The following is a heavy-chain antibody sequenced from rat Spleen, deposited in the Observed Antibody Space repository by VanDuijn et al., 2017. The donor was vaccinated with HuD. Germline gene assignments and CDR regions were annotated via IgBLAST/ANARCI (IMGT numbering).Heavy chain of an antibody. Sequence: EVQLQESGPGLVKPSQSLSLTCSVTGYSISSSYKWNWIRKFPGNKMEWLGYISYSDSTNYNPSIRSRISITKDTSKNQFFLQLNSVTTEDTATYYCARHGYNSYFDYWGQGVMVTVSS. CDR1: GYSISSSY. D-gene: IGHD1-9*01. J-gene: IGHJ2*01. CDR3: ARHGYNSYFDY. V-gene: IGHV3-1*01. CDR2: ISYSDST.